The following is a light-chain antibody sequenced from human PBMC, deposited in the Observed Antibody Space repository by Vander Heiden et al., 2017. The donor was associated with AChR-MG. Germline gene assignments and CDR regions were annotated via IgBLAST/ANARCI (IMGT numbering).Light chain of an antibody. CDR1: SPNIGSNT. Sequence: QSVLTQPPSASGTPGQRVTIPGSGSSPNIGSNTVNWYQQLPGTAPKLLIYSNNQRPSGVPDRFSGSKSGTSASLAISGLQSEDEADYYCAAWDDSLNGRVFGGGTKLTVL. J-gene: IGLJ3*02. CDR3: AAWDDSLNGRV. CDR2: SNN. V-gene: IGLV1-44*01.